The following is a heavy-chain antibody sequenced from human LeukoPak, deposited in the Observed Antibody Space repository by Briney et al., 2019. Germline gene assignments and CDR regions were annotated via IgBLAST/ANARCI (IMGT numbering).Heavy chain of an antibody. Sequence: ASVAVSFTASGYTFTIYGITWVRQAPGQGLEWMGWISAYNGNTNYAQNLQGRVTMTTDTSTSTAYMELRSLRSDDTAVFYCARARYSSSPPDVWGQGTTVTVSS. CDR1: GYTFTIYG. J-gene: IGHJ6*02. CDR3: ARARYSSSPPDV. V-gene: IGHV1-18*01. CDR2: ISAYNGNT. D-gene: IGHD6-6*01.